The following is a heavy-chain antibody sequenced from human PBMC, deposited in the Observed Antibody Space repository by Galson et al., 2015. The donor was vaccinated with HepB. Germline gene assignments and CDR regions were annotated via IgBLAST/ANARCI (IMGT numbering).Heavy chain of an antibody. Sequence: SLRLSCAASGFTFSSYAIMWVRQAPGKGLEWVSRMSDNGGNTFYADSVKGRFTISRDISKNTVYLQMNSLRVEDTAVYYCATRSGASGWYSYFQHWGQGTLVTVSS. V-gene: IGHV3-23*01. CDR1: GFTFSSYA. CDR2: MSDNGGNT. CDR3: ATRSGASGWYSYFQH. D-gene: IGHD6-19*01. J-gene: IGHJ1*01.